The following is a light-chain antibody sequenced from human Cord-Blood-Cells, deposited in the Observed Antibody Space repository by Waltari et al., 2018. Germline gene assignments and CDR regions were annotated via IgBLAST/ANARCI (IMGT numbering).Light chain of an antibody. V-gene: IGKV4-1*01. CDR1: KSVLYSSNNKNY. Sequence: IVITKSPHSLAESLSEKNNITCNSQKSVLYSSNNKNYLAWYQQKPGQPPKLLIYWASTRESGVPDRFSGSGSGTDFTLTISSLQAEDVAVYYCQQYYSTPFTFGPGTKVDIK. J-gene: IGKJ3*01. CDR2: WAS. CDR3: QQYYSTPFT.